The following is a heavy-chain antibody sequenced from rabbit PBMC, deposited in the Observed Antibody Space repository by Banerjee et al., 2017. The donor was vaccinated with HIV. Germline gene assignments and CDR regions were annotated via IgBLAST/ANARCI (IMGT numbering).Heavy chain of an antibody. Sequence: QLVESGGGLVTLGGSLKLSCKASGFDFSSYYMSWVRQAPGKGLEWIGYIDPVFGSTYYASWVNGRFTISSHNAQNTLYLQLNSLTAADTATYFCARADSGSYYFNLWGPGTLVTVS. CDR1: GFDFSSYY. CDR3: ARADSGSYYFNL. D-gene: IGHD4-1*01. CDR2: IDPVFGST. J-gene: IGHJ4*01. V-gene: IGHV1S7*01.